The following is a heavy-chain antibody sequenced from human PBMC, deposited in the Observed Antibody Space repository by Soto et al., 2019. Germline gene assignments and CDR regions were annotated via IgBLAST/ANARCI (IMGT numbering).Heavy chain of an antibody. D-gene: IGHD6-13*01. J-gene: IGHJ4*02. CDR2: ISSSSSTI. CDR1: GFTFSSYS. CDR3: ARGPIGYSSSWYLFYYFDY. V-gene: IGHV3-48*02. Sequence: EVQLVESGGGLVQPGGSLRLSCAASGFTFSSYSMNWVRQAPGKGLEWVSYISSSSSTIYYADSVMGRFTISRDNAKNSLYLQMNSLRDEDTAVYYCARGPIGYSSSWYLFYYFDYWGQGTLVTVSS.